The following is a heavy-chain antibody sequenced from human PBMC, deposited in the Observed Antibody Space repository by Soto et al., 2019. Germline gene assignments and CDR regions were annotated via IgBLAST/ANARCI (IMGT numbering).Heavy chain of an antibody. CDR2: ISSSSSYI. CDR3: ARDPGYDILTGYYFDY. J-gene: IGHJ4*02. V-gene: IGHV3-21*01. CDR1: GFTFSSYS. D-gene: IGHD3-9*01. Sequence: LSLTCAASGFTFSSYSMNWVRQAPGKGLEWVSSISSSSSYIYYADSVKGRFTISRDNAKNSLYLQMNSLRAEDTAVYYCARDPGYDILTGYYFDYWGQGTLVTVSS.